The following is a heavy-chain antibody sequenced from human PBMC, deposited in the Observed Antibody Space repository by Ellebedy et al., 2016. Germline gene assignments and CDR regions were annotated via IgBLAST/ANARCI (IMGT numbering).Heavy chain of an antibody. V-gene: IGHV4-31*03. Sequence: SETLSLXCNVSGGSISSGGFYWSWIRQHPGKGLEWIGYIYNSGSAYYNPSLKTRVSMSVDTSKNQFSLKLSSVTAADTAVYFCVRGRSIFEVDHDFWGQGTLVTVSS. J-gene: IGHJ4*02. CDR2: IYNSGSA. D-gene: IGHD3-3*01. CDR3: VRGRSIFEVDHDF. CDR1: GGSISSGGFY.